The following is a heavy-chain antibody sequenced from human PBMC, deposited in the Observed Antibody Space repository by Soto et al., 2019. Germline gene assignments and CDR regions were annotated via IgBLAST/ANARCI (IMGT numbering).Heavy chain of an antibody. D-gene: IGHD3-22*01. Sequence: QVPLVQSGAEVKKPGASVKVSCKASGYTFTSYAMHWVRQAPGQRLEWMEWINAGNGNTKDSQKYQGRVTITSDTSASPAYRALSSLRSEVRAVYYCARWSDDSSGYVIDYWGQEPEVTVSS. J-gene: IGHJ4*02. CDR2: INAGNGNT. V-gene: IGHV1-3*01. CDR3: ARWSDDSSGYVIDY. CDR1: GYTFTSYA.